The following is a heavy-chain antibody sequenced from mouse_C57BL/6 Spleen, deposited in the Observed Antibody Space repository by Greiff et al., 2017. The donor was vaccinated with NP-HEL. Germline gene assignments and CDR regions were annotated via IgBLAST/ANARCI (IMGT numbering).Heavy chain of an antibody. J-gene: IGHJ2*01. CDR2: IDPSDSET. CDR1: GYTFTSYW. CDR3: ARSYYGSAGDY. Sequence: QVQLQQPGAELVRPGSSVKLSCKASGYTFTSYWMHWVKQRPIQGLEWIGNIDPSDSETHYNQKFKDKATLTVDKSSSTAYMQLSSLTSEDSAVYYCARSYYGSAGDYWGQGTTLTVSS. D-gene: IGHD1-1*01. V-gene: IGHV1-52*01.